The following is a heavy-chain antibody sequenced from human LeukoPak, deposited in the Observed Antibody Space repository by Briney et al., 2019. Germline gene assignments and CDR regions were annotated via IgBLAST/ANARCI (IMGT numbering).Heavy chain of an antibody. CDR2: ISGSGGST. Sequence: GGSLRLSCAASGFTFSSYDMTWVRQAPGKGLEWVSAISGSGGSTYYANSVKGRFTISRDNSRNTLYLQMNSLRAEDTAVYYCAKGQVFQCDYWGQGTLVTVSS. V-gene: IGHV3-23*01. D-gene: IGHD2/OR15-2a*01. CDR1: GFTFSSYD. J-gene: IGHJ4*02. CDR3: AKGQVFQCDY.